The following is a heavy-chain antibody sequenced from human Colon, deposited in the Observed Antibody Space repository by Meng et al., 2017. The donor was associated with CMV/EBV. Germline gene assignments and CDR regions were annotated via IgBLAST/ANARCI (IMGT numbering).Heavy chain of an antibody. D-gene: IGHD3-16*01. CDR2: VWDDGSNK. V-gene: IGHV3-33*08. CDR1: GFTLNRPFSTVS. J-gene: IGHJ4*02. CDR3: VAHEGGPRIGVRLV. Sequence: GGPLRLSCAASGFTLNRPFSTVSFNWVRQAPGKGLESVAFVWDDGSNKHYGDTVKGRFIVSRDNSKNTVFLQMNSLRVEDTAVYYCVAHEGGPRIGVRLVWGQGTLVTVSS.